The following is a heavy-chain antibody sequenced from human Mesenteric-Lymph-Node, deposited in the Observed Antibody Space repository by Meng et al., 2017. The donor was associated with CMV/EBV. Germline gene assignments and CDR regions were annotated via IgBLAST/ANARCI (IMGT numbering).Heavy chain of an antibody. CDR1: GYTFTSYD. CDR2: MNPNSGNT. J-gene: IGHJ6*02. V-gene: IGHV1-8*01. Sequence: ASVKVSCKASGYTFTSYDINWVRQATGQGLEWMGWMNPNSGNTGYAQKFQGRVTMTRNTSISTAYMELSSLRSEDTAVYYCATLGYYDSSGYYPLFRDYYYYGMDVWGQGTTVTVSS. D-gene: IGHD3-22*01. CDR3: ATLGYYDSSGYYPLFRDYYYYGMDV.